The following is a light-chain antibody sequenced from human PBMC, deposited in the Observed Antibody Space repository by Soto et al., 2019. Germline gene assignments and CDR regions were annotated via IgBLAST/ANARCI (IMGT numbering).Light chain of an antibody. CDR1: QNIRSD. CDR3: QQYINWT. Sequence: EIVMTQSPATLSVSPGERVTLSCRASQNIRSDLAWYQQKPGQAPRLLMYGASIRATGIPARFSGSGSGTDFTLTISSLQSEDLALYYCQQYINWTFGQGIKVDI. J-gene: IGKJ1*01. CDR2: GAS. V-gene: IGKV3-15*01.